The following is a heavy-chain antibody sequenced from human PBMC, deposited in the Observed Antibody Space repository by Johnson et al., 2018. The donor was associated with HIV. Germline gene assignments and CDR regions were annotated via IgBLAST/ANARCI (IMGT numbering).Heavy chain of an antibody. V-gene: IGHV3-20*04. CDR1: GFTFDYYG. D-gene: IGHD2-8*02. CDR3: ARDLAYGDIVLVSAFDI. CDR2: INWNGGSI. Sequence: MLLVESGGGVVRPGGSLRLSCAASGFTFDYYGMTWVRQTPGKGLEWVSGINWNGGSIGYADSVKGRFTISRDNAKNSLYLQMSSLRAEDTAVYYCARDLAYGDIVLVSAFDIWGQGTMVTVSS. J-gene: IGHJ3*02.